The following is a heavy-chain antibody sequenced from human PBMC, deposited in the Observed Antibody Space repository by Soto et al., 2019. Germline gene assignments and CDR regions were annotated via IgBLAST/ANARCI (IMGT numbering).Heavy chain of an antibody. CDR1: GFAFSDHY. Sequence: PGGSLRLSCAASGFAFSDHYMTWIRQAPGKGLERISFISSSGDTIHYADSVKGRFTISRDNGRNSLYLQMNSLRAEDTAVYYCARGGRLLGRHDPYDAFDIWGQGTMVTVSS. J-gene: IGHJ3*02. V-gene: IGHV3-11*01. D-gene: IGHD1-1*01. CDR3: ARGGRLLGRHDPYDAFDI. CDR2: ISSSGDTI.